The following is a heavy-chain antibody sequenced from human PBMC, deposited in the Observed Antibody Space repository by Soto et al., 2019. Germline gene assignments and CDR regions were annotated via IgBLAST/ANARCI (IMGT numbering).Heavy chain of an antibody. Sequence: PGGSLRLSCASSGFTFGDYAMHWVRQAPGKGLEWVSGISWNSGSIGYADSVKGRFTISRDNAKNSLYLQMNNLRAEDTALYYCAKVLRGYSSGWYPLDYWGQGTLVTV. CDR1: GFTFGDYA. J-gene: IGHJ4*02. D-gene: IGHD6-19*01. V-gene: IGHV3-9*01. CDR2: ISWNSGSI. CDR3: AKVLRGYSSGWYPLDY.